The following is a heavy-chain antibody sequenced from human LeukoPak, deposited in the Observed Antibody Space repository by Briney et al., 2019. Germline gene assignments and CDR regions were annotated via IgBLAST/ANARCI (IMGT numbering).Heavy chain of an antibody. CDR2: LSSSGRYI. V-gene: IGHV3-21*01. J-gene: IGHJ4*02. D-gene: IGHD5-18*01. Sequence: GGCLRLSCAVSGFTFSSYTMNWVRQAPGKGLEWVSSLSSSGRYIFYADSVKGRFTISRDNAKNLMYLQMNGLRVEDTAVYYCSRLRGYSYGYADYWGQGTLVAVSS. CDR3: SRLRGYSYGYADY. CDR1: GFTFSSYT.